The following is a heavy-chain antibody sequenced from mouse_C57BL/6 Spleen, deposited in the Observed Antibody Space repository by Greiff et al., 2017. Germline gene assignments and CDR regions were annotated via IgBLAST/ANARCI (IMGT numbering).Heavy chain of an antibody. CDR1: GFTFSSYA. CDR2: ISDGGSYT. V-gene: IGHV5-4*03. Sequence: EVKLVESGGGLVKPGGSLKLSCAASGFTFSSYAMSWVRQTPEKRLEWVATISDGGSYTYYPDNVKGRFTISRDNAKNNLYLQMSHLKSEDTAMYYCARGSTVVATNWYFDVWGTGTTVTVSS. CDR3: ARGSTVVATNWYFDV. J-gene: IGHJ1*03. D-gene: IGHD1-1*01.